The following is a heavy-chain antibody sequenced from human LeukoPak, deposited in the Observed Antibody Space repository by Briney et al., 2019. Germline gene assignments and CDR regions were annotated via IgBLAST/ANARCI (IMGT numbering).Heavy chain of an antibody. V-gene: IGHV4-38-2*02. CDR3: ARRYSYGPDDY. CDR1: DYYISSGHY. Sequence: SETLSLTCTVSDYYISSGHYWGWIRQPPGKGLEWIANIHHAGSTYYNPSLKGRVTISVDKSKNQFSLKLSSVTAADTAVYYCARRYSYGPDDYWGQGTLVTVSS. J-gene: IGHJ4*02. CDR2: IHHAGST. D-gene: IGHD5-18*01.